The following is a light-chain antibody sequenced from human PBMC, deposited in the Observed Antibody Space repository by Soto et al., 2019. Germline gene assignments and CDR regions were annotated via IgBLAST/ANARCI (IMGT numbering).Light chain of an antibody. CDR3: QQYGSSPIT. CDR2: GAS. CDR1: QSFSSTY. V-gene: IGKV3-20*01. Sequence: EIVLTQSPATLSLSPGERATLSCRASQSFSSTYLAWYQQKPGQAPRLLVYGASSRATGIPDRFSGFGSGTDFTLTISRLEPEDFAVYFCQQYGSSPITFGQGTRL. J-gene: IGKJ5*01.